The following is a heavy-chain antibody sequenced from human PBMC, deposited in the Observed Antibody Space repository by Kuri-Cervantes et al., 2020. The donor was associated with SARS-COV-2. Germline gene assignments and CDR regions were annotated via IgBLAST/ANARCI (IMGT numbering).Heavy chain of an antibody. CDR2: ISYDGSNK. D-gene: IGHD3-22*01. V-gene: IGHV3-30-3*01. Sequence: GGSLRLSCAASGFTFSSYAMHWVRQAPGKGLEWVAVISYDGSNKYYADSVKGRFTISRDNSKNTLYLQMNSLRAEDTAVYYCASNLSGYPKYDYWGQGTLVTVFS. J-gene: IGHJ4*02. CDR1: GFTFSSYA. CDR3: ASNLSGYPKYDY.